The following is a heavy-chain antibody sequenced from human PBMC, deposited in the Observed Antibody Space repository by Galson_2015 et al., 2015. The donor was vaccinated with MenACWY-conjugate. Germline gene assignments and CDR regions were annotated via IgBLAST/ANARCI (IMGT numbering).Heavy chain of an antibody. Sequence: SLRLSCAASGFTFSGSAMHWVRQASGKGLEWVGRIRSKANSYATAYATSVKGRFTISRDDSKNTAYLQMNSLKTEDTAVYYCTRHARDGYNEDAFDIWGQGTMVTVSS. CDR2: IRSKANSYAT. V-gene: IGHV3-73*01. J-gene: IGHJ3*02. CDR3: TRHARDGYNEDAFDI. CDR1: GFTFSGSA. D-gene: IGHD5-24*01.